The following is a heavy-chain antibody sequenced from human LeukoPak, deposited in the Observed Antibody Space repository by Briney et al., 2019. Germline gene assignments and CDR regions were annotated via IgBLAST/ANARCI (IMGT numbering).Heavy chain of an antibody. Sequence: SETLSLTCTVSGGSISSSSYYWGWIRQPPGKGLEWIGSIYYSGSTYYNPSLKSRVTISVDTSKNQFSLKLSSVTAADTAVYYCARDKGIAARPHWFDPWGQGTLVTVSS. CDR2: IYYSGST. V-gene: IGHV4-39*07. J-gene: IGHJ5*02. D-gene: IGHD6-6*01. CDR3: ARDKGIAARPHWFDP. CDR1: GGSISSSSYY.